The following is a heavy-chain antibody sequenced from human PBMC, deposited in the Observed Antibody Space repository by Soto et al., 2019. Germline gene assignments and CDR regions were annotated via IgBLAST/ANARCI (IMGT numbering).Heavy chain of an antibody. D-gene: IGHD5-12*01. CDR1: GGSISSYY. Sequence: QVQLQESGPGLVKPSETLSLTCTVSGGSISSYYWSWIRQPPGKGLEWIGYIYYSGSTNYNPSLKSRVTLSVDTSKNQFSLKLSSVTAADTAVYYCARQGYSGYLDYWGQGTLVTVSS. CDR3: ARQGYSGYLDY. CDR2: IYYSGST. J-gene: IGHJ4*02. V-gene: IGHV4-59*08.